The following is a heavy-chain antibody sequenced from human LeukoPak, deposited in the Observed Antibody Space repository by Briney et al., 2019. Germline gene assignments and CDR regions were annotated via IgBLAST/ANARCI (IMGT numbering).Heavy chain of an antibody. J-gene: IGHJ4*02. D-gene: IGHD3-9*01. CDR3: ARSLVSYYDILTGYQN. Sequence: GGSLRLSCAASGFTFSNYWMHWVRQAPGKGLVWVSRINSDGINTSYADSVKGRFTISRDNSKNTLYLQMNSLRAEDTAVYYCARSLVSYYDILTGYQNWGQGTLVTVSS. CDR1: GFTFSNYW. CDR2: INSDGINT. V-gene: IGHV3-74*01.